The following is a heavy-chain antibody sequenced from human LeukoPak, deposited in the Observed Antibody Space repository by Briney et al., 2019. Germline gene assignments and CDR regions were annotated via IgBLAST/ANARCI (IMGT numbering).Heavy chain of an antibody. Sequence: ASVKVSCKASGYTFTGYYMHWVRQAAGQGLEWMGRINPNSGGTNYAQKFQGRVTMTRDTSISIAYMELSRLRADDTAVYYCASAGAADPFDYWGQGTLVTVSS. CDR3: ASAGAADPFDY. D-gene: IGHD1-14*01. CDR2: INPNSGGT. V-gene: IGHV1-2*06. CDR1: GYTFTGYY. J-gene: IGHJ4*02.